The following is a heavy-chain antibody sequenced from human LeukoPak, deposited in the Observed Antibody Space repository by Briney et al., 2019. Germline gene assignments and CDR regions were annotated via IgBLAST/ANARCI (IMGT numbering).Heavy chain of an antibody. CDR1: QFTFNAHA. CDR2: TTSSGVET. V-gene: IGHV3-64D*06. CDR3: VKDMSKYFDWAPYYFDS. J-gene: IGHJ4*02. D-gene: IGHD3-9*01. Sequence: GGSLRLSCSASQFTFNAHALHWVRQAPGRGLEHLSATTSSGVETYYADSVKGRFTISRDNSKDTLYLQMSSLGPEDTATYYCVKDMSKYFDWAPYYFDSWGQGTSVTVSS.